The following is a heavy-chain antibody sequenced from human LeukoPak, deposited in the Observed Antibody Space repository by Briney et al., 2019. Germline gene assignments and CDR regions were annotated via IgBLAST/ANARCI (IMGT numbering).Heavy chain of an antibody. D-gene: IGHD6-19*01. CDR3: AREGHSSMDY. CDR2: IYYSGST. V-gene: IGHV4-59*01. J-gene: IGHJ4*02. CDR1: GGSISSYY. Sequence: ETLSLTCTVSGGSISSYYWSWIRQPPGKGLEWIGYIYYSGSTNYNPSLKSRVTISVDTSKNQFSLKLSSVTAADTAVYYCAREGHSSMDYWGQGTLVTVSS.